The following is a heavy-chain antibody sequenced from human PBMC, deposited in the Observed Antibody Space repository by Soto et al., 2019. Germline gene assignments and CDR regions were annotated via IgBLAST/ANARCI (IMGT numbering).Heavy chain of an antibody. CDR2: IIPIFGTA. V-gene: IGHV1-69*13. D-gene: IGHD4-17*01. Sequence: SVKVSCKASGGTFSSYAISWVRQAPGQGLEWMGGIIPIFGTANYAQKFQGRVTITADESTSTAYMELSSLRSEDTAVYYCARELLGGYGGKSDYWGQGTLVTLSS. J-gene: IGHJ4*02. CDR3: ARELLGGYGGKSDY. CDR1: GGTFSSYA.